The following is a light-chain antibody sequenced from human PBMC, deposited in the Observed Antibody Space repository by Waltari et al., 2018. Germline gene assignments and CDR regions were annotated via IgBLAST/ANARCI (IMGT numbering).Light chain of an antibody. V-gene: IGKV1-39*01. CDR3: RQRYSTPST. Sequence: DIQMTQSPSSLSASVGDTVTITCRASQSISSYLNWYQQKPGKAPKLLMYDASSFPSGVPSTFIGSRSATEDSLTISSRLPADVVAYYCRQRYSTPSTFGQGTKLEIK. CDR2: DAS. J-gene: IGKJ2*01. CDR1: QSISSY.